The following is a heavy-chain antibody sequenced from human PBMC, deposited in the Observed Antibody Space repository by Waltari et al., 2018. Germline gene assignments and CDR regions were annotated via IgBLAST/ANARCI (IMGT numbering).Heavy chain of an antibody. D-gene: IGHD6-13*01. CDR1: GGSISSSSYY. Sequence: QLQLQESGPGLVKPSETLSLTCTVSGGSISSSSYYWGWIRQPPGKGLEWIGSIYYSGRTDNNPSLKSRVTISVDTSKNQFSLKLSSVTAADTAVYYCARKWVGLGYSSSWYDYYFDYWGQGTLVTVSS. CDR2: IYYSGRT. J-gene: IGHJ4*02. V-gene: IGHV4-39*07. CDR3: ARKWVGLGYSSSWYDYYFDY.